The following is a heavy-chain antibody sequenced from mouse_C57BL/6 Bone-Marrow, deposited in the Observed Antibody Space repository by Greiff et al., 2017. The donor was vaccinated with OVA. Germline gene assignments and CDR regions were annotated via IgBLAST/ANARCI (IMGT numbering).Heavy chain of an antibody. CDR2: IDPAHGNT. V-gene: IGHV14-3*01. Sequence: EVQLQQSVAELVRPGASVKLSCTASGFNIKNTYMHWVKQRPEQGLEWIGRIDPAHGNTKYAPKFQGKATLTADTSSTTAYLQLSSRTSEDTAIYYFDRGGYYGCAMDYWGQGTSVTVSS. CDR3: DRGGYYGCAMDY. D-gene: IGHD2-3*01. CDR1: GFNIKNTY. J-gene: IGHJ4*01.